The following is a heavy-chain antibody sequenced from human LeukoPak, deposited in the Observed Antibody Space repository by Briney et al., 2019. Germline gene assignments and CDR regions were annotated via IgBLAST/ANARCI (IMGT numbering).Heavy chain of an antibody. D-gene: IGHD6-13*01. Sequence: SVTVSCKHCGYIFTSYGINSVRQAAGQGLEGIGWISAYNGKTNYAQKLQGRVTMTTDTSTSTAYMELRSLRSDDTAMYYCSRALYPTYSSNWYLSAFDIWGLGTLVTVSS. CDR1: GYIFTSYG. V-gene: IGHV1-18*01. CDR2: ISAYNGKT. CDR3: SRALYPTYSSNWYLSAFDI. J-gene: IGHJ3*02.